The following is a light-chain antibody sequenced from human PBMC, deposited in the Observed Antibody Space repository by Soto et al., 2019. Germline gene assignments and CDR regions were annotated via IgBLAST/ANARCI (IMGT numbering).Light chain of an antibody. V-gene: IGKV3-20*01. CDR2: GAS. CDR3: QQYGSSLLS. CDR1: QSVSSTY. J-gene: IGKJ4*01. Sequence: EIVVTQAPGTLSLSPGERVTLSCRASQSVSSTYLAWYQQKPGQAPRLLIYGASSRATGIPDRFSGSGSGTDFTLTITRLEPEDFAVYYCQQYGSSLLSFGGGTKVDIK.